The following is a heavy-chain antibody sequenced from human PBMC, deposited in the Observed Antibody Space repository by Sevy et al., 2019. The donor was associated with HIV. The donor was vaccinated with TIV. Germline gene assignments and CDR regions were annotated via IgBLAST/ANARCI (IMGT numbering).Heavy chain of an antibody. Sequence: GGSLRLSCAPSGFTLSGYWMHWVRQAPGKGLEWVSYMNSDGTVIKYADFVQGRFIMSRDNAKNTLFLQMNSLTVADTALYYCVRGTSGWYGVDFWGQGTRVTVSS. CDR3: VRGTSGWYGVDF. J-gene: IGHJ4*02. CDR2: MNSDGTVI. D-gene: IGHD6-19*01. CDR1: GFTLSGYW. V-gene: IGHV3-74*01.